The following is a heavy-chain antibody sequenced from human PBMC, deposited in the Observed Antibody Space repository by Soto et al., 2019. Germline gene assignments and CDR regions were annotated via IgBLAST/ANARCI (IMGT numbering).Heavy chain of an antibody. CDR2: IYWYDDK. Sequence: QITLKESGPTLVKPTQTLTLTCTFSGFSLTTRGVGVGWIRQPPGKALECLALIYWYDDKRYSPSLQSKLSITKDTSKNQGVPTMTNVDPVDTATYYCAHIPNYYQYDWLDPWGQGTLVSVSS. CDR3: AHIPNYYQYDWLDP. J-gene: IGHJ5*02. D-gene: IGHD3-16*01. V-gene: IGHV2-5*01. CDR1: GFSLTTRGVG.